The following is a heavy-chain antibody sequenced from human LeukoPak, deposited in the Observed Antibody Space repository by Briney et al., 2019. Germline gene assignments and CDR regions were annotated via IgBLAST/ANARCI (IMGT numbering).Heavy chain of an antibody. V-gene: IGHV1-18*01. Sequence: ASVKVSCKASGYTFTSYGISWVQQAPGQGLEWMGWISAYNGNTNYAQKLQGRVTMTTDTSTSTAYMELRSLTSDDTAVYYCARDGSGSYYSSTFDYWGQGTLVTVSS. CDR1: GYTFTSYG. CDR2: ISAYNGNT. D-gene: IGHD3-10*01. J-gene: IGHJ4*02. CDR3: ARDGSGSYYSSTFDY.